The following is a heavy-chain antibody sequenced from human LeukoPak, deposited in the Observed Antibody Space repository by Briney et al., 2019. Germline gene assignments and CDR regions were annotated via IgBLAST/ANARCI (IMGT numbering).Heavy chain of an antibody. CDR1: GFTFSSYA. J-gene: IGHJ4*02. V-gene: IGHV3-23*01. CDR3: AKAGTYYYDV. Sequence: PGASLRLSCAASGFTFSSYAMIWVRQAPGKGLEWVSAISGSGGSTYCADSVKGRFTISRDNSKNTLYLQMNSLRAEDTAVYYCAKAGTYYYDVWGQGTLVTVSS. D-gene: IGHD3-22*01. CDR2: ISGSGGST.